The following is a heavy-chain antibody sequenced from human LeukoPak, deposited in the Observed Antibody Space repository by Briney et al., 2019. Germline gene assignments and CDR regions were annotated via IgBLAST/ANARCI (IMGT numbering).Heavy chain of an antibody. CDR3: ARAVGGDGSGSL. CDR1: GGSISSYY. V-gene: IGHV4-59*01. Sequence: SETLSLTCTVSGGSISSYYWSWIRQPPGKGLEWIGCIYYSGSTNYNPSLKSRVTMSVDMSTRQISLKLSSVTAADTAVYYCARAVGGDGSGSLWGPGTLVTVSS. CDR2: IYYSGST. J-gene: IGHJ4*02. D-gene: IGHD3-10*01.